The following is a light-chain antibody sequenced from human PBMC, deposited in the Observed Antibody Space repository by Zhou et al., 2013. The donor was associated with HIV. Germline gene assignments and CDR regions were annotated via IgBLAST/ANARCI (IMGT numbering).Light chain of an antibody. J-gene: IGKJ3*01. V-gene: IGKV1-17*03. CDR1: QDVSNK. CDR2: AAS. Sequence: DIQMTQSPSAMSASVGDRVTITCRASQDVSNKLAWFQQKPGEVPKRLIYAASTLHRGVPSRFSGSGSGTEFTLTITSLQPEDLGTYYCLQHKSYPLTFGPSDRSR. CDR3: LQHKSYPLT.